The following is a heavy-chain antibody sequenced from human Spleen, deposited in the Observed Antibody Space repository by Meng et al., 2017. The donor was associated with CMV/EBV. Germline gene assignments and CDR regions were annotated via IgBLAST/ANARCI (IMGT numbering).Heavy chain of an antibody. J-gene: IGHJ5*02. CDR1: GGSISNYY. V-gene: IGHV4-59*01. Sequence: SETMSLTCTVSGGSISNYYWSWIRQPPGKGLEWIGNIYYSVSTYYNPSLKIQTTISMDTSKNQFSLNLTSVTAADTAVYYCVRARKPAAIYDWFDPWGQGALVTVSS. D-gene: IGHD2-2*02. CDR2: IYYSVST. CDR3: VRARKPAAIYDWFDP.